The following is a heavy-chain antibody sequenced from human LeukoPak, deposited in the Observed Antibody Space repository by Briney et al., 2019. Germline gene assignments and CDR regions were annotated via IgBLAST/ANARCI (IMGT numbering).Heavy chain of an antibody. J-gene: IGHJ4*02. Sequence: GGSLRPSCAASGFTFSSYCMHWVRQAPGKGLVWVSRINSDGSSTPYADSVKGRFTISRDNSKNTLYLQMNSLRAEDTAVYYCARARSYSGYDFDYWGEGTLVSVSS. CDR2: INSDGSST. V-gene: IGHV3-74*01. D-gene: IGHD5-12*01. CDR1: GFTFSSYC. CDR3: ARARSYSGYDFDY.